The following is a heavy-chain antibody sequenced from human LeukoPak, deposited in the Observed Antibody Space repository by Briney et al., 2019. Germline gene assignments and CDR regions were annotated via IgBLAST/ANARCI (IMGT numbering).Heavy chain of an antibody. CDR2: INHSGST. Sequence: SETLSLTCAVYGGSFSGYYWSWICQPPGKGLEWIGEINHSGSTNYNPSLKSRVTISVDTSKNQFSLKLSSVTAADTAVYYCAREDLYYDGSGMVKWFDPWGQGTLVTVSS. V-gene: IGHV4-34*01. CDR1: GGSFSGYY. J-gene: IGHJ5*02. D-gene: IGHD3-10*01. CDR3: AREDLYYDGSGMVKWFDP.